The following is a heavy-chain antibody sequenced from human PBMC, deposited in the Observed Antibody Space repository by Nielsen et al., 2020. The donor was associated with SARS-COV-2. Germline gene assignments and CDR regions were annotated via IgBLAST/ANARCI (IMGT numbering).Heavy chain of an antibody. CDR3: AKDLLRYFDWLLSPDY. V-gene: IGHV3-74*01. CDR1: GFTFSSYW. CDR2: INSDGSST. J-gene: IGHJ4*02. Sequence: GGSLRLSCAASGFTFSSYWMHWVRQAPGKGLVWVSRINSDGSSTSYADSVKGRFTISRDNAKNTLYLQMNSLRAEDTAVYYCAKDLLRYFDWLLSPDYWGQGTLVTVSS. D-gene: IGHD3-9*01.